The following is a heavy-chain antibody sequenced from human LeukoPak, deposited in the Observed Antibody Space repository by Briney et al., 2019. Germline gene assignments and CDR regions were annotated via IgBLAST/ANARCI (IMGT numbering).Heavy chain of an antibody. CDR2: INHIGIT. Sequence: SETLSLTCAVYGGSFSGYYSSWIRQPPGKGLEWIGEINHIGITNYTPPLKSRVTISVDTSKNQFSLKLSSVTAADTAVYYCARGYRRIAVATYWGQGTLVTVSS. J-gene: IGHJ4*02. CDR1: GGSFSGYY. D-gene: IGHD6-19*01. V-gene: IGHV4-34*01. CDR3: ARGYRRIAVATY.